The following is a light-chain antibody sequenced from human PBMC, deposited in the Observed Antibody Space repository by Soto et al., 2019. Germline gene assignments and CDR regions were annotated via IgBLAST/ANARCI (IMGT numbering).Light chain of an antibody. Sequence: QSALTQPASVSGSPGQSITISCTGTTSDVGGYNFVSWYQQHPGKAPKLIIYEVSNRPSGVSNCFSGSKSGNTASLTISGLQAEDEADYYCSSYTTSSTRRFGGGTKLTVL. CDR2: EVS. V-gene: IGLV2-14*01. J-gene: IGLJ2*01. CDR3: SSYTTSSTRR. CDR1: TSDVGGYNF.